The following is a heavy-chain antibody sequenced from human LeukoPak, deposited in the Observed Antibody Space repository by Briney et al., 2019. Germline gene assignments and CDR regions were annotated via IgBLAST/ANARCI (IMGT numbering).Heavy chain of an antibody. CDR1: GYRFTSYD. Sequence: ASVKVSCKASGYRFTSYDINWVRQATGQGPEWMGWMSPKSGASGFARNFQGRVTLTRDTSITTAYMELSSLISDDTAVYYCARSRGVWFGDFDYWGQGGLVTVSS. CDR2: MSPKSGAS. V-gene: IGHV1-8*01. D-gene: IGHD3-10*01. J-gene: IGHJ4*02. CDR3: ARSRGVWFGDFDY.